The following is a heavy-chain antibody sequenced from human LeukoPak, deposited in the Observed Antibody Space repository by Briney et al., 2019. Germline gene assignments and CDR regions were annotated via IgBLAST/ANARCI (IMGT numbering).Heavy chain of an antibody. J-gene: IGHJ4*02. CDR1: GGTFSSYA. D-gene: IGHD3-3*01. V-gene: IGHV1-69*13. CDR3: ARDGYYDFWSGYYPYYFDY. Sequence: ASVKVSRKASGGTFSSYAISWVRQAPGQGLEWMGGIIPIFGTANYAQKFQGRVTITADESTSTAYMELSSLRSEDTAVYYCARDGYYDFWSGYYPYYFDYWGQGTLVTVSS. CDR2: IIPIFGTA.